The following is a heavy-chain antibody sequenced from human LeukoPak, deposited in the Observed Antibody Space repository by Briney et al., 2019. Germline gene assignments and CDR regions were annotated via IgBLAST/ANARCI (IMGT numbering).Heavy chain of an antibody. Sequence: PGGSLRLSCAASGFTFSSYWMHWVRQAPGKGLEWVSYISSSGSTIYYADSVKGRFTISRDNAKNSLYLQMNSLRAEDTAVYYCALTLVGAQPLDYWGQGTLVTVSS. J-gene: IGHJ4*02. V-gene: IGHV3-48*04. CDR3: ALTLVGAQPLDY. D-gene: IGHD1-26*01. CDR2: ISSSGSTI. CDR1: GFTFSSYW.